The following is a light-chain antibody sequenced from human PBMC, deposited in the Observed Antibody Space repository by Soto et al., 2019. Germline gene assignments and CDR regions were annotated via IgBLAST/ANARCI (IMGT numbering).Light chain of an antibody. CDR3: SSYTSSSTSVV. CDR1: SSDVGGYNY. V-gene: IGLV2-14*01. J-gene: IGLJ2*01. CDR2: DVS. Sequence: QSVLTQPASVSGSPGQSITISCTGTSSDVGGYNYVSWYQQHPGKAPKLMIYDVSNRPSGVSNRFSGSKSCNTASLTISGLQAADEADYYCSSYTSSSTSVVFGGGTKLTVL.